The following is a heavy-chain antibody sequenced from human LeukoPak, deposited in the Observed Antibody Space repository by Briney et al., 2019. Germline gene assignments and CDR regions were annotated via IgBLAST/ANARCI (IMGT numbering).Heavy chain of an antibody. CDR2: INPSGGST. CDR3: AREDYDSSGYYFSWFDP. CDR1: GYTFTSYY. D-gene: IGHD3-22*01. J-gene: IGHJ5*02. Sequence: ASVKVSCKAPGYTFTSYYMHWVRQAPGQGLEWMGIINPSGGSTSYAQKFQGRVTMTRDTSTSTVYMELSSLRSEDTAVYYCAREDYDSSGYYFSWFDPWGQGTPVTVSS. V-gene: IGHV1-46*01.